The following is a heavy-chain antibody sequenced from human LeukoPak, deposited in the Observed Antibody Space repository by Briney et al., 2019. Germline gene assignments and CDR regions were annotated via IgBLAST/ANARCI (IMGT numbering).Heavy chain of an antibody. V-gene: IGHV4-4*09. CDR2: IYTSGST. CDR3: ARSDFWSGRYYYYMDV. Sequence: SETLSLTCTVSGGSISSYYWSWIRQPPGKGLEWIGYIYTSGSTDSNPSLKSRVTISVDTSKNQFSLKPSSVTAADTAVYYCARSDFWSGRYYYYMDVWGKGTTVTVSS. CDR1: GGSISSYY. D-gene: IGHD3-3*01. J-gene: IGHJ6*03.